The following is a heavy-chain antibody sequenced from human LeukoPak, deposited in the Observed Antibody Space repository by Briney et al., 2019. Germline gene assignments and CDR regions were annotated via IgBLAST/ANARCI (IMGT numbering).Heavy chain of an antibody. D-gene: IGHD4-23*01. CDR3: ARRDYGGNFPFDY. V-gene: IGHV4-39*01. CDR1: GGSISSSSYY. J-gene: IGHJ4*02. Sequence: SETLSLTCTVSGGSISSSSYYWGWIRQPPGKGLEWIGSIYYSGSTYYNPSLKSRVTISVDTSKNQFSLKLSSVTAADTAVYYCARRDYGGNFPFDYWGQGTLVTVSS. CDR2: IYYSGST.